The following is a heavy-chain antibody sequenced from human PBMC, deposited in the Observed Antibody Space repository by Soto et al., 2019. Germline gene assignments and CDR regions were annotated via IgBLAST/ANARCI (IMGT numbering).Heavy chain of an antibody. Sequence: EVQLAESGGGLVQPGWSLRLSCAASGLTFSGYWMAWIRQAPGKGLEWVATIKEDGSYKYYVDSVKGRFTIARDNAKNSLYLKMNSLRAEDTAVYFCVRNHGHTGDYWGQGTLVTVSS. CDR1: GLTFSGYW. CDR3: VRNHGHTGDY. V-gene: IGHV3-7*05. J-gene: IGHJ4*02. CDR2: IKEDGSYK.